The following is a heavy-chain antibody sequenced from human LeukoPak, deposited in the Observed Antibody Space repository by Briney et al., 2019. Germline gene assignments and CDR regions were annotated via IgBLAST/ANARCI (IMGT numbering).Heavy chain of an antibody. J-gene: IGHJ4*02. Sequence: GGSLRLSCAASGFTVSSNYMSWVRQAPGKGLEWVSVIYSGGSTYYADSVKGRFTISRDNSKNTLYLQMNSLRAEDTAVYYCAREIAAAAFGYWGQGTLVTVSS. CDR1: GFTVSSNY. V-gene: IGHV3-53*01. CDR3: AREIAAAAFGY. D-gene: IGHD6-13*01. CDR2: IYSGGST.